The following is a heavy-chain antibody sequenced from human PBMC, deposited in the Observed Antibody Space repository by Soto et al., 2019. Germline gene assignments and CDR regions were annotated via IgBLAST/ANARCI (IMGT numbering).Heavy chain of an antibody. CDR2: INPSGGNT. Sequence: ASVKVSCKASGYTFTNYYMHWVRQAPGQGLEWMGMINPSGGNTNYAQKFQGRVTMTRDTSTSTVYMEPSSLRSDDTAVYYCARVTGTIGYFDYWGQGTLVTVSS. J-gene: IGHJ4*02. D-gene: IGHD1-7*01. CDR1: GYTFTNYY. V-gene: IGHV1-46*01. CDR3: ARVTGTIGYFDY.